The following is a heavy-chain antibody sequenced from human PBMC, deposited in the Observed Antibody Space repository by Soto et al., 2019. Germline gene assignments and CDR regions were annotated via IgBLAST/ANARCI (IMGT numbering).Heavy chain of an antibody. J-gene: IGHJ5*02. CDR2: IYHSGVT. D-gene: IGHD6-19*01. V-gene: IGHV4-30-2*01. CDR3: AGMPYTSGLRVDP. CDR1: RDSSSTSTYS. Sequence: PSDTLSLTFSFSRDSSSTSTYSCSWVRQPPGKALEWVGFIYHSGVTSYNRSLKSRVSISLDMSNSQCTLNLRSVTAADTAVYYCAGMPYTSGLRVDPWGPCTLV.